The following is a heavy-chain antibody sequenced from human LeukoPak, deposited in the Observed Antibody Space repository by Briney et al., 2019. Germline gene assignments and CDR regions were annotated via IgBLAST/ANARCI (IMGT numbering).Heavy chain of an antibody. V-gene: IGHV3-23*01. J-gene: IGHJ4*02. CDR1: GFTFSNHG. Sequence: GGSLRLSSAASGFTFSNHGMDWVRQAPGKGLEWVSGISPSGDITYYADSVKGRFTISRDTSRSTLYLQMNSLRAEDAAVYYCAKAPVTSCRGAFCYPFDYWGQGTLVTVSS. D-gene: IGHD2-15*01. CDR3: AKAPVTSCRGAFCYPFDY. CDR2: ISPSGDIT.